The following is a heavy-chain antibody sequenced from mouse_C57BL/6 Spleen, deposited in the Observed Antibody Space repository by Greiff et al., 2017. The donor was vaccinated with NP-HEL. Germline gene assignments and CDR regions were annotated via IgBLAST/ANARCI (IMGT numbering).Heavy chain of an antibody. V-gene: IGHV1-42*01. J-gene: IGHJ2*01. Sequence: VHVKQSGPELVKPGASVKISCKASGYSFTGYYMNWVKQSPEKSLEWIGEINPSTGGTTYNQKFKAKATLTVDKSSSTAYMQLKSLTSEDSAVYYCARKELGKFDYWGQGTTLTVSS. CDR3: ARKELGKFDY. D-gene: IGHD4-1*01. CDR1: GYSFTGYY. CDR2: INPSTGGT.